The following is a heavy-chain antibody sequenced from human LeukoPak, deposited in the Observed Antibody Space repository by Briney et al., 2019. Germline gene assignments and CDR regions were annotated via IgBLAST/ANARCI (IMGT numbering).Heavy chain of an antibody. Sequence: GASVKVACKASGYTFTSYGISWVRQAPGQGLEWMGWISAYNGNTNYAQKRQGRVTMTTDTSTSTAYMELRSLRSDDTAVYYCARMGAWFGELLYYFDYWGQGTLVTVSS. J-gene: IGHJ4*02. D-gene: IGHD3-10*01. V-gene: IGHV1-18*01. CDR1: GYTFTSYG. CDR3: ARMGAWFGELLYYFDY. CDR2: ISAYNGNT.